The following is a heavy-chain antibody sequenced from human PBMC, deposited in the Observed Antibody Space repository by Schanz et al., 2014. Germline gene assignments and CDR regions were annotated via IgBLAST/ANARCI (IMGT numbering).Heavy chain of an antibody. D-gene: IGHD2-15*01. CDR1: GFTFSSYA. Sequence: QVQLVESGGGVVQPGRSLRLSCAAYGFTFSSYAMHWVRQAPGKGLEWVAVISYDGSNKYYADSVKGRFTISRDNSKNTLYLQMNTLSAEDTAVYYCARDRGYCSGGSCLTFDYWGQGTLVTVSS. CDR2: ISYDGSNK. V-gene: IGHV3-30-3*01. J-gene: IGHJ4*02. CDR3: ARDRGYCSGGSCLTFDY.